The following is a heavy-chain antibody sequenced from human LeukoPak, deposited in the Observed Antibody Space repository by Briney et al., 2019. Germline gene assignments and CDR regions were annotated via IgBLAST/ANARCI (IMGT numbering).Heavy chain of an antibody. V-gene: IGHV4-4*02. J-gene: IGHJ4*02. Sequence: PAETLSLTCAVSGRSISSSSWWSWVRQPPGKGLEWIGEIYHSGSTNYNPSLKSRVTISVDKSKNQFSLKLSSVTAADTAVYYCARHTTKTSYGDYWGQGTLVTVSS. CDR2: IYHSGST. D-gene: IGHD1-26*01. CDR3: ARHTTKTSYGDY. CDR1: GRSISSSSW.